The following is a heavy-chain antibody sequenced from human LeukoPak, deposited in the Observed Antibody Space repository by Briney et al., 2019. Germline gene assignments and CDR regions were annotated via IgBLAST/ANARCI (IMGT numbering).Heavy chain of an antibody. V-gene: IGHV4-39*07. D-gene: IGHD3-22*01. CDR3: ARDKRDFYDSSRSYQNDAFDI. J-gene: IGHJ3*02. CDR1: GGSISGSNYY. CDR2: IYYLGFP. Sequence: SETLSITCTASGGSISGSNYYWGWIRQPPGKGLEWIGGIYYLGFPYSDPSLKGRVTMSVDTSKNQFSLKLTSVTAADTAVYYCARDKRDFYDSSRSYQNDAFDIWGQGTMVTVSS.